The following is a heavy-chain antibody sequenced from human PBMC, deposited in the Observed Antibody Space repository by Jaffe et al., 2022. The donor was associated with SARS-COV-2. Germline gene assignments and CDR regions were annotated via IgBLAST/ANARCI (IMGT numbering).Heavy chain of an antibody. CDR1: GFSLSTSGVG. J-gene: IGHJ6*03. Sequence: QITLKESGPTLVKPTQTLTLTCTFSGFSLSTSGVGVGWIRQPPGKALEWLALIYWDDDKRYSPSLKSRLTITKDTSKNQVVLTMTNMDPVDTATYYCAHMDYDSTESNYYYYYMDVWGKGTTVTVSS. CDR3: AHMDYDSTESNYYYYYMDV. V-gene: IGHV2-5*02. D-gene: IGHD3-22*01. CDR2: IYWDDDK.